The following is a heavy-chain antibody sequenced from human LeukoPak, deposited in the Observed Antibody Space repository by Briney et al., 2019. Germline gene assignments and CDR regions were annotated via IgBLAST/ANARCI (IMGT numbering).Heavy chain of an antibody. CDR2: LNPSGGST. Sequence: GASVKVSCKASGYTVTSYYMHWVRQAPGQGLEWMGILNPSGGSTSYAQKFQGRATLTRATSTSTVYMELSSLRSEDTAVYYCASVYNYGTDVWGQGTTVIVSS. J-gene: IGHJ6*02. CDR3: ASVYNYGTDV. V-gene: IGHV1-46*01. CDR1: GYTVTSYY.